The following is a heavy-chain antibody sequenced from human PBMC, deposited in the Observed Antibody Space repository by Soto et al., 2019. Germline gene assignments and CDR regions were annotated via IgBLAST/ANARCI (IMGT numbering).Heavy chain of an antibody. CDR1: GFTVSSNY. CDR2: IYSGGST. CDR3: ARDLPRGSYGSAYYGMDV. Sequence: GGSLRLSCAASGFTVSSNYMSWVRQAPGKGLEWVSVIYSGGSTYYADSVKGRFTISRDNSKNTLYLQMNSLRAEDTAVYYCARDLPRGSYGSAYYGMDVWGQGTTVTVSS. D-gene: IGHD3-10*01. V-gene: IGHV3-53*01. J-gene: IGHJ6*02.